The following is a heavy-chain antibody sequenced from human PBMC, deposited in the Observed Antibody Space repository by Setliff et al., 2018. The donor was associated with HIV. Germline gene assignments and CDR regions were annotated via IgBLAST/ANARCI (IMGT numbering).Heavy chain of an antibody. J-gene: IGHJ6*02. D-gene: IGHD3-3*01. V-gene: IGHV3-15*01. CDR2: IKSKTDGGTT. Sequence: GGSLRLSCAASGFTFSNAWMSWVRQAPGKGLEWVGRIKSKTDGGTTDYAAPVKGRFTISRDDSKNTLYLQMNSLKTEDTAVYYCARTKSVTIFGVLHDSGMDVWGQGTTVTVSS. CDR3: ARTKSVTIFGVLHDSGMDV. CDR1: GFTFSNAW.